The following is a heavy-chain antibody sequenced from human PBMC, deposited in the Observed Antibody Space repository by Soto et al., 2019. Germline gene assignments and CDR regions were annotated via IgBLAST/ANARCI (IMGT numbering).Heavy chain of an antibody. CDR3: ATQEVGGSYVYTFDP. Sequence: SETLSLTCSVSGGSINNNYYYWGWVRQPPGKGLEWIGSVYYTGSTYYNPSLKSRVTISVDTSKNHFSLKLSSVTAADTAVYYCATQEVGGSYVYTFDPWGQGTLVTVSS. V-gene: IGHV4-39*02. CDR1: GGSINNNYYY. J-gene: IGHJ5*02. CDR2: VYYTGST. D-gene: IGHD1-26*01.